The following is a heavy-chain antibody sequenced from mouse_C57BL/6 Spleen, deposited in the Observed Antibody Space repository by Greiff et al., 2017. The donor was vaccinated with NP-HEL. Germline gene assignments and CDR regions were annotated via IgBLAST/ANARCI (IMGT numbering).Heavy chain of an antibody. D-gene: IGHD1-1*01. Sequence: VQLQQPGAELVKPGASVKLSCKASGYTFTSYWMHWVKQRPGQGLEWIGMIHPNSGSTNYNEKFKSKATLTVDKSSSTAYMQLSSLTSEDAAVYYCARRAYYASSTGAMDYWGQGTSVTVSS. CDR1: GYTFTSYW. CDR2: IHPNSGST. J-gene: IGHJ4*01. V-gene: IGHV1-64*01. CDR3: ARRAYYASSTGAMDY.